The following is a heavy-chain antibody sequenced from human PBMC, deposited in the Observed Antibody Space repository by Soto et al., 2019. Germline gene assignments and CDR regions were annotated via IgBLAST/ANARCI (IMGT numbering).Heavy chain of an antibody. CDR2: IYWDDDK. Sequence: QITLKESGPTLVKPTQTLTLTCTFSGFSLSTSGVGVGWIRQPPGKALEWLALIYWDDDKRYSPSLKSRLTITKDTSKNQVVLTMTNMDPVDTATYYCAHRKLVCSGGSCYSVPFDYWGQGTLVTVSS. CDR3: AHRKLVCSGGSCYSVPFDY. V-gene: IGHV2-5*02. J-gene: IGHJ4*02. CDR1: GFSLSTSGVG. D-gene: IGHD2-15*01.